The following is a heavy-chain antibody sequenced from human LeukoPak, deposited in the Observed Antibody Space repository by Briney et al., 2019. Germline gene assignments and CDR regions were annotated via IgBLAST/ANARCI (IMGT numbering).Heavy chain of an antibody. CDR2: IKQDGSEK. CDR3: AKGLYDYVWGSYRPHYFDY. V-gene: IGHV3-7*03. J-gene: IGHJ4*02. D-gene: IGHD3-16*02. CDR1: GFTFSSYW. Sequence: GGSLRLSCAASGFTFSSYWMSWVRQAPGKGLEWVANIKQDGSEKYYVDSVKGRFTISRDNAKNSLYLQMNSLRAEDTALYYCAKGLYDYVWGSYRPHYFDYWGQGALVTVSS.